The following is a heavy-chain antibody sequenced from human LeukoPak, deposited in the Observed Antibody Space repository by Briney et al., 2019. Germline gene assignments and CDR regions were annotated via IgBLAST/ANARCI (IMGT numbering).Heavy chain of an antibody. D-gene: IGHD3-10*01. CDR1: GGSCSGYY. CDR2: INHSGST. Sequence: PSETLSLTCAVYGGSCSGYYWSWIRQPPGKGLEWIGEINHSGSTNYNPSLKSRVTISVDTSKNQFSLKLSSVTAADTAVYYCARIDAMVRGVNDAFDIWGQGTMVTVSS. J-gene: IGHJ3*02. CDR3: ARIDAMVRGVNDAFDI. V-gene: IGHV4-34*01.